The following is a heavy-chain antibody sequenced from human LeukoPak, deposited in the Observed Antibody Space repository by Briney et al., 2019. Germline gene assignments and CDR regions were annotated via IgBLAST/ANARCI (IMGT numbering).Heavy chain of an antibody. CDR2: IYYSGST. V-gene: IGHV4-39*01. CDR1: GGSISSSSYY. CDR3: ARGSDWGAFDI. J-gene: IGHJ3*02. D-gene: IGHD3-16*01. Sequence: PSETLTLTCTVSGGSISSSSYYWGWIRQPPGKGLEWIGSIYYSGSTYYNPSLKSRVTISVDTSKNQFSLKLSSVTAADTAVYYCARGSDWGAFDIWGQGTMVTVSS.